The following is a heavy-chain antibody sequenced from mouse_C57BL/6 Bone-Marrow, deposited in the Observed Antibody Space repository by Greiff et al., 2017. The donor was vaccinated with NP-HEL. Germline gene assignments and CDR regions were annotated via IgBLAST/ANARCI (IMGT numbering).Heavy chain of an antibody. V-gene: IGHV5-12*01. CDR3: SRLHYGSFSYWYFDV. J-gene: IGHJ1*03. CDR2: ISNGGGST. D-gene: IGHD1-1*01. CDR1: GFTFSDYY. Sequence: DVKLVESGGGLVQPGGSLKLSCAASGFTFSDYYMYWVRQTPEKRLEWVAYISNGGGSTYYPDTVKGRFTISRYNAKTTLYLQMSRLKSEDTAMYYCSRLHYGSFSYWYFDVWGTGTTVTVSS.